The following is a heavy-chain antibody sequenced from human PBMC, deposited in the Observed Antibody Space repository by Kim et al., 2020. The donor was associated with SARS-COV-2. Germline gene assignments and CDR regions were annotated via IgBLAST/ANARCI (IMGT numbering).Heavy chain of an antibody. D-gene: IGHD6-19*01. CDR3: ARGRKQWLTYYYYYGMDV. V-gene: IGHV3-20*03. J-gene: IGHJ6*02. Sequence: GYADSVKGRFTISRDNAKNSLYLQMNSLRAEDTALYYCARGRKQWLTYYYYYGMDVWGQGTTVTVS.